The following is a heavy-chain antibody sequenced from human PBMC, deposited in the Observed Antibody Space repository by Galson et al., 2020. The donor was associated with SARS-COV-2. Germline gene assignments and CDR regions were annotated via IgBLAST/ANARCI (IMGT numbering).Heavy chain of an antibody. V-gene: IGHV5-51*01. Sequence: GESLKISCKGSGYSFTSYWIGWVRQMPGKGLEWVGIIYPGDSDTRYSPSFQGQVHISAHKSISTAYLQWSSLKAWDTAMYYCARTLESDGPSSWFDYWGQGTLVTVSS. CDR3: ARTLESDGPSSWFDY. CDR2: IYPGDSDT. D-gene: IGHD6-6*01. J-gene: IGHJ4*02. CDR1: GYSFTSYW.